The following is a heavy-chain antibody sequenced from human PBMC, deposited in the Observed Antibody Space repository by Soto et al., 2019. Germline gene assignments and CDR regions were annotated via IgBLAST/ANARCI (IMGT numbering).Heavy chain of an antibody. CDR1: GCIFTGYY. CDR3: AREVFGATNYYSYGMDV. D-gene: IGHD1-26*01. V-gene: IGHV1-2*02. J-gene: IGHJ6*02. CDR2: INPSSSGT. Sequence: DSVKVSCKGSGCIFTGYYMHWVRQPPGQEREEMGLINPSSSGTNYAPELQGRVTMTRDTYISTAHMELSRLRSDDAAVYYCAREVFGATNYYSYGMDVWGQGTTVTVSS.